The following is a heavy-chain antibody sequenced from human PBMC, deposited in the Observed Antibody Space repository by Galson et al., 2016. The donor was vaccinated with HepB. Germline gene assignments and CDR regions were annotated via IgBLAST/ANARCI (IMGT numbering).Heavy chain of an antibody. CDR1: GFTFSTYD. D-gene: IGHD3-16*02. V-gene: IGHV3-48*03. CDR3: VRVSFNYVWGTHRFVYGMDV. J-gene: IGHJ6*02. Sequence: SLRLSCAASGFTFSTYDMNWVRQAPGKGLEWVSFTSSSGVTIYYADSVQGRFTISRDNAKNSLSLQMNSLRAEDTAVYYCVRVSFNYVWGTHRFVYGMDVWGQGTTVTVSS. CDR2: TSSSGVTI.